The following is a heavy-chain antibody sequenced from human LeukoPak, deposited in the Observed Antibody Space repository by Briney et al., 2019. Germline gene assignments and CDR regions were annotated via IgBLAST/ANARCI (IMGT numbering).Heavy chain of an antibody. J-gene: IGHJ4*02. D-gene: IGHD6-13*01. V-gene: IGHV3-23*01. CDR1: GATLTSYA. Sequence: GGSLRLACAASGATLTSYATAWVRQAPGKRLEWVSTVGSSGLTTDYADSVRGRFTVSRDTSTNTVFLQMSSLTAEDTATYYCAIRLTAAGLRYWGQGTLVSVSS. CDR2: VGSSGLTT. CDR3: AIRLTAAGLRY.